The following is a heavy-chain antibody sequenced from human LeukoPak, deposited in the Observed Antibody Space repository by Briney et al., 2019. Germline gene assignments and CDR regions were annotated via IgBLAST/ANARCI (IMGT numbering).Heavy chain of an antibody. V-gene: IGHV3-30-3*01. CDR1: GFTFSSYA. J-gene: IGHJ1*01. Sequence: GGSLRLSRAASGFTFSSYAMHWVRQAPGKGLEWVAVISYDGSNKYYADSVKGRFTISRDKSKNTLSLQMNSLRAEDTAVYYCAQQVGYCSSGSCYFTYWGQGTLVTVSS. CDR2: ISYDGSNK. D-gene: IGHD2-15*01. CDR3: AQQVGYCSSGSCYFTY.